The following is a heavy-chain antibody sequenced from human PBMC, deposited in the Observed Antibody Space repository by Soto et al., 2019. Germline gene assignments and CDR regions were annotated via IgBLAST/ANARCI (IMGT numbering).Heavy chain of an antibody. CDR3: AKKVNSGSGSQFFDY. V-gene: IGHV3-23*01. CDR1: GFTFSSYS. CDR2: FRSGGDDETT. Sequence: GGSLRLSCAASGFTFSSYSMSWVRQAPWKGLEWVSGFRSGGDDETTYYADAVRGRFTISRDNSKNTLFLQMNSLRAEDTAIYYCAKKVNSGSGSQFFDYWGQGTMVTVSS. J-gene: IGHJ4*02. D-gene: IGHD3-10*01.